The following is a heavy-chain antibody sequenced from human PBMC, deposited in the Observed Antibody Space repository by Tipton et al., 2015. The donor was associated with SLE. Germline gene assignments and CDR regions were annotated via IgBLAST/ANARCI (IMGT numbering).Heavy chain of an antibody. CDR3: ARGGLFETSAYSVGFDI. CDR1: GGSLSSGYY. J-gene: IGHJ3*02. CDR2: IYISGTT. V-gene: IGHV4-61*01. D-gene: IGHD3-22*01. Sequence: TLSLTCSVSGGSLSSGYYWTWIRQPPGKGLEWIGYIYISGTTNYNPSLARRVTISLDTSNNQFSLRLHSVTVADMAVYYCARGGLFETSAYSVGFDIWGQGTMVTVSP.